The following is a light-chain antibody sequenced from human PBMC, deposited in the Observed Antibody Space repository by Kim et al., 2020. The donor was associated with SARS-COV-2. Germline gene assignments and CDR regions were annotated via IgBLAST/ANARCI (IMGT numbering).Light chain of an antibody. V-gene: IGKV3-20*01. CDR2: GAS. J-gene: IGKJ2*01. CDR3: QQYDSSPQT. CDR1: QNVRSNY. Sequence: EIVLTQSPGTLSLSPGERATLSCRASQNVRSNYLAWFQQKPGQPPRLVIYGASSRATGIPDRFSGSGSRTDFTLTISRLEPEDFAVYYCQQYDSSPQTFGQGTKLEI.